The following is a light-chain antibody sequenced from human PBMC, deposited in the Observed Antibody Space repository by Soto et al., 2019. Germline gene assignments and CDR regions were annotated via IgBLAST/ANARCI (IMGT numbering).Light chain of an antibody. Sequence: ENVLTQFPGTLSLSPGERATLSCRASQSVSSNYLAWYQQKPGQAPRLLIYGASSRAAGIPDRFRGSGSGTDFTLTISRLEPEDFAVYYCQQHNNWPLTFGGGTKVEI. CDR3: QQHNNWPLT. V-gene: IGKV3-20*01. J-gene: IGKJ4*01. CDR2: GAS. CDR1: QSVSSNY.